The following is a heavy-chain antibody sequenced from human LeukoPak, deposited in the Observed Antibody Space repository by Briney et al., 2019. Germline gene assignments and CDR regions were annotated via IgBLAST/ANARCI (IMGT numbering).Heavy chain of an antibody. CDR3: ARDQGSLTRSWYTGY. J-gene: IGHJ4*02. D-gene: IGHD1-1*01. CDR1: GYTFTGYH. V-gene: IGHV1-2*06. CDR2: INPYSGET. Sequence: ASVKVSCKASGYTFTGYHIHWVRQAPGQGLEWMGRINPYSGETNFAQKFQGRVTMTRDTSITTAYMDLSRLTPDDTAVYFCARDQGSLTRSWYTGYWGQGTQVTVSS.